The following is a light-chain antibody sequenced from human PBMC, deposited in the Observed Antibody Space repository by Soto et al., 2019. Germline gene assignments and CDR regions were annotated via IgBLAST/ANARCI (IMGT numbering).Light chain of an antibody. J-gene: IGLJ3*02. Sequence: QPVLTQSPSASASLGAPVKLTCTLSGGHSSYAIAWHQQQPEKGPRYLMNLNNDGSHTKGDGIPDRFSGSSSGAERYLTISSLQSEDEADYYCQTWATGIRVFGGGTKLTVL. CDR1: GGHSSYA. CDR3: QTWATGIRV. CDR2: LNNDGSH. V-gene: IGLV4-69*01.